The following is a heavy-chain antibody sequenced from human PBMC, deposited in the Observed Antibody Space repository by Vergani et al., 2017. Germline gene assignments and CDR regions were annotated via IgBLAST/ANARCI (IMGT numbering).Heavy chain of an antibody. J-gene: IGHJ4*02. CDR3: ARHISVVRPSSMTAFGY. D-gene: IGHD2-21*01. V-gene: IGHV4-61*02. Sequence: QVQLQESGPGIVKPSQTLSLTCTVSGASVNSGSVYWSWIRQPAGKALEWIGRIYTSGSTDYKPSLQSRVTISADPSKNQFSLKLTSVTAADTAVYYCARHISVVRPSSMTAFGYWGQGTLVTVSS. CDR1: GASVNSGSVY. CDR2: IYTSGST.